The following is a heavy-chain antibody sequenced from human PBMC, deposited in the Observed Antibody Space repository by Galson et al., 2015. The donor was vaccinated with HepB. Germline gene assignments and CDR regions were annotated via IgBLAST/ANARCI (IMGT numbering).Heavy chain of an antibody. CDR3: ASAAGTIYQGRKTPSDI. Sequence: SLRLSCAASGFTFSSSDMNWVRQAPGKGLEWVSSITSSSTYIFYADSVKGRFTISRDNAKNSLFLQMNSLRAEDTAVYYCASAAGTIYQGRKTPSDIWGQGTMVTVSS. J-gene: IGHJ3*02. CDR2: ITSSSTYI. CDR1: GFTFSSSD. V-gene: IGHV3-21*01. D-gene: IGHD6-13*01.